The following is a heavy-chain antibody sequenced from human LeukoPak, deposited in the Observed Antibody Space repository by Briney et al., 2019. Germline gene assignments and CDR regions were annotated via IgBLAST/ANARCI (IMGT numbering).Heavy chain of an antibody. CDR1: GGSISSYY. D-gene: IGHD6-19*01. CDR2: IYTTGST. V-gene: IGHV4-4*07. Sequence: SETLSLTCTVSGGSISSYYWTWIRQPAGKGLEWIGRIYTTGSTNYNPSLNSRVTMSVDTSKNQFSLKLSSVTAADTAVYYCARQLALAGKAGFDYWRQGTLVTVSS. CDR3: ARQLALAGKAGFDY. J-gene: IGHJ4*02.